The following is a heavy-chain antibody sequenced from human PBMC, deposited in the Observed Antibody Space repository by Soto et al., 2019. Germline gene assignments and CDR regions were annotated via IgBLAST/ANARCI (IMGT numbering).Heavy chain of an antibody. CDR3: ARDWRSSSFTSWFDP. V-gene: IGHV1-69*06. CDR2: IIPIFGTA. J-gene: IGHJ5*02. CDR1: GGTFSSYA. Sequence: QVQLVQSGAEVKKPGSSVKVSCKASGGTFSSYAISWVRQAPGQVLEWMGGIIPIFGTANYAQKFQGRVTITADKYTSTAYMELSSLRSEDTAVYYCARDWRSSSFTSWFDPWGQGTLVTVSS. D-gene: IGHD6-13*01.